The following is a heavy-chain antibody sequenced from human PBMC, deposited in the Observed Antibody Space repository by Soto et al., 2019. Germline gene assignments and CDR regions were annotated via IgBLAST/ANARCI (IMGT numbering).Heavy chain of an antibody. CDR2: IRSKANSYAT. Sequence: EVQLVESGGGLVQPGGSLKLSCAASGFTFSGSAMHWVRQASGKGLEWVGRIRSKANSYATAYAASVKGRFTISRDDSKNTAYLQVNSLKTEDTAVYYCSRLVGATSSFDSWGQGTLVTVSS. V-gene: IGHV3-73*02. D-gene: IGHD1-26*01. CDR1: GFTFSGSA. CDR3: SRLVGATSSFDS. J-gene: IGHJ4*02.